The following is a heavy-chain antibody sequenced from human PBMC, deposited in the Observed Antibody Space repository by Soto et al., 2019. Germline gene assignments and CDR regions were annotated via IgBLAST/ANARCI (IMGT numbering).Heavy chain of an antibody. CDR1: GFTFSSYG. V-gene: IGHV3-30-3*01. D-gene: IGHD4-4*01. Sequence: LRLSCAASGFTFSSYGMHWVRQAPGKGLEWVAVISYDGSNKYCADSVKGRFTISRDNSKNTLYLQMNSLRAEDTAVYYCARDRLHSNAFDIWGQGTMVTVS. CDR3: ARDRLHSNAFDI. J-gene: IGHJ3*02. CDR2: ISYDGSNK.